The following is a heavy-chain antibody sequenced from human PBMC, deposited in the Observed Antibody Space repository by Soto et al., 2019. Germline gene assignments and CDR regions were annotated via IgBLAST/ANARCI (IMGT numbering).Heavy chain of an antibody. Sequence: QVQLQESGPGLVTPSETLSLTCTVSGGSISSYYWSWIRQPPGKGLEWIGYIYYSGSTNYNPSLKSRVTISVDTSKNQFSLKLSSVTAADTAVYYCARVENGDYPVRWYDPWGQGTLVTVSS. CDR2: IYYSGST. CDR3: ARVENGDYPVRWYDP. D-gene: IGHD4-17*01. CDR1: GGSISSYY. V-gene: IGHV4-59*01. J-gene: IGHJ5*02.